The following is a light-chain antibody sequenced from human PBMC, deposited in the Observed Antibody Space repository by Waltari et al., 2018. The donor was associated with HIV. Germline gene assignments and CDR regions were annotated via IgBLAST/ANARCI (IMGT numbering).Light chain of an antibody. V-gene: IGKV3-20*01. CDR2: GAS. J-gene: IGKJ5*01. Sequence: EFFLTNSPASLLFSPGERATPPSRASQSISSRNGDWYQHKPGQAPRLLIYGASYRATGIPDRFSGSGSGTDFILTISRLEPEDFAVYYCQQYGSSPPITFGQGTRLEIK. CDR1: QSISSRN. CDR3: QQYGSSPPIT.